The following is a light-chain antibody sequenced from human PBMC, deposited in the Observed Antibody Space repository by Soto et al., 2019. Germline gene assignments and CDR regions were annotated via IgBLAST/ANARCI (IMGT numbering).Light chain of an antibody. CDR1: TSDVGSYSL. V-gene: IGLV2-23*01. CDR2: EDS. Sequence: QSALTQPASVSGSPGQSITMSCTGTTSDVGSYSLLSWYQQHPGKAPKLMIYEDSKRPSGVSNRFSDSKSGNTASLTISGLQAEDEADYYCYSYAGSSIYVFGTGTKVTVL. J-gene: IGLJ1*01. CDR3: YSYAGSSIYV.